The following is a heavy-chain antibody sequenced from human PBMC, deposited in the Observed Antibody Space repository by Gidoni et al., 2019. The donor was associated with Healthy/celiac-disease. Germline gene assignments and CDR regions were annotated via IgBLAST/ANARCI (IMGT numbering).Heavy chain of an antibody. J-gene: IGHJ5*02. V-gene: IGHV4-34*01. Sequence: QVQLQQWGAGLLKPSETLSLTCAGYGGSFSGYYWSWIRQPPGKGLEWIGEINHSGSTNYNPSLKSRVTISVDTSKNQFSLKLSSVTAADTAMFYCARGKGYCSGGSCYGWFDPWGQGTLVTVSS. D-gene: IGHD2-15*01. CDR2: INHSGST. CDR1: GGSFSGYY. CDR3: ARGKGYCSGGSCYGWFDP.